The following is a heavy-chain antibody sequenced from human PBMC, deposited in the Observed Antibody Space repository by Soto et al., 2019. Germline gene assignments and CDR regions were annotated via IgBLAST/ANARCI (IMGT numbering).Heavy chain of an antibody. CDR1: GFTFSSYG. J-gene: IGHJ4*02. D-gene: IGHD3-16*02. Sequence: SLRLSCAASGFTFSSYGMHWVRHAPGKRLEWVAVISYDGSNKYYADSVKGRFTISRDNSKNTLYLQMNSLRAEDTAVYYCVKTLIWGSYRSNFDYWGQGTLVTVSS. CDR3: VKTLIWGSYRSNFDY. V-gene: IGHV3-30*18. CDR2: ISYDGSNK.